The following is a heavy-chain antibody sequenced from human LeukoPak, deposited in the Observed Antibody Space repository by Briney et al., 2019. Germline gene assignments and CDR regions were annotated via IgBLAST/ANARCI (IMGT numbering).Heavy chain of an antibody. Sequence: EASVKVSCKASGYTFTSYGISWVRQAPGQGLEWMGWISAYNGNTNYAQKLQGRVTMTTDTSTSTAYMELRSLRSDDTAVYYCARDYYDSSGYYTDAFDIWGQGTMVTVSS. CDR1: GYTFTSYG. V-gene: IGHV1-18*01. CDR2: ISAYNGNT. CDR3: ARDYYDSSGYYTDAFDI. J-gene: IGHJ3*02. D-gene: IGHD3-22*01.